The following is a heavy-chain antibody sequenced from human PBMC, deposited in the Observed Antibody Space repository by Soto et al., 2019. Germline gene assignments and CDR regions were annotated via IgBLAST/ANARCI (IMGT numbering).Heavy chain of an antibody. V-gene: IGHV4-39*01. D-gene: IGHD2-15*01. CDR3: APLSVSLSGPYGIHV. CDR1: GYSVTSSDYY. Sequence: SETLSLTCSVSGYSVTSSDYYWAWIRQPPGRGLEWIGSMFYSGLTYYNPSLKSRVTLSVDTSKNQFSVRLNSVTAADTAVYYCAPLSVSLSGPYGIHVWGQGTTVTVSS. J-gene: IGHJ6*02. CDR2: MFYSGLT.